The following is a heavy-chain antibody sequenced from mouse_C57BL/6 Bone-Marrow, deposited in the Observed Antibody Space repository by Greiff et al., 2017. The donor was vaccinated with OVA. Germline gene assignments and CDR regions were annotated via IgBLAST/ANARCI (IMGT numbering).Heavy chain of an antibody. Sequence: VQLVESGPELARPWASVKISCQAFYTFSRRVHFAIRDTNYWMQWVKQRPGQGLEWIGAIYPGHGDTSYNQKFKGKATLTADKSSSTAYMQLSSLTSEDSAVDYCAWGIYDGYPYAMDYWGQGTSVTVSS. D-gene: IGHD2-3*01. V-gene: IGHV1-87*01. J-gene: IGHJ4*01. CDR3: SEDSAVDYCAWGIYDGYPYAMDY. CDR1: YTFSRRVH. CDR2: GQGLEWIG.